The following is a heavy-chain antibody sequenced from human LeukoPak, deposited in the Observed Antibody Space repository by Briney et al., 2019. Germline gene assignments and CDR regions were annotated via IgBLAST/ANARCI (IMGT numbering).Heavy chain of an antibody. D-gene: IGHD6-19*01. CDR1: GYTFTSYY. CDR3: AYRIAVAGTQFDY. Sequence: ASVKVSCKASGYTFTSYYMHWVRQPPGQGLEWMGIINPSGGSSSYAQKFQGRVPMTRDTSTSTVYMELSSLRSEDTAVYYCAYRIAVAGTQFDYWGQGALVTVSS. V-gene: IGHV1-46*01. J-gene: IGHJ4*02. CDR2: INPSGGSS.